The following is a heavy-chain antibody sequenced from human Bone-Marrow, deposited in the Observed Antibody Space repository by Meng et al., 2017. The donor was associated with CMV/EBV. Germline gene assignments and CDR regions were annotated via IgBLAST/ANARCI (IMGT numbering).Heavy chain of an antibody. J-gene: IGHJ4*02. Sequence: GGSLRLSCMTSGFTFGDYAITWVRQAPGKGLEWVGFIATKAYSGTTEYAASVKGRFTISRDDSKSIAYLQMNSLKTEDTAVYFCTRARSSPPYYFDYWGQGSLVTVSS. V-gene: IGHV3-49*04. CDR2: IATKAYSGTT. CDR1: GFTFGDYA. CDR3: TRARSSPPYYFDY.